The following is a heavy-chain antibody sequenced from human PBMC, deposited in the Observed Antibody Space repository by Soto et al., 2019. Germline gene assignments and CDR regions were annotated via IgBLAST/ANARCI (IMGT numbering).Heavy chain of an antibody. V-gene: IGHV1-2*02. J-gene: IGHJ4*02. D-gene: IGHD5-12*01. CDR2: INPSSGGI. CDR3: ARTYSDTSPIIDY. Sequence: ASVKVSCKASGYSFGGYYIHWVRQAPGQGLEWMGWINPSSGGINYAQKFQDRLTMTRDTSISTAYMDVSSLTSDDTAVYYCARTYSDTSPIIDYWGQGTLVTVSS. CDR1: GYSFGGYY.